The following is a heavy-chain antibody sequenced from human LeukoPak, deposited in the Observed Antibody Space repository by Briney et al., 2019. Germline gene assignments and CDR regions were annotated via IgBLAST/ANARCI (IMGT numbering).Heavy chain of an antibody. CDR2: ISSSGSTI. Sequence: GGSLRLSCAASGFTFSDYYMSWIRQAPGKGLEWVSYISSSGSTIYYADSVKGRFTISGDNAKNSLYLQMNSLRAEDTAVYYCARVAREEMIVVVPAAITYFDYWGQGTLVTVSS. CDR3: ARVAREEMIVVVPAAITYFDY. J-gene: IGHJ4*02. CDR1: GFTFSDYY. D-gene: IGHD2-2*01. V-gene: IGHV3-11*01.